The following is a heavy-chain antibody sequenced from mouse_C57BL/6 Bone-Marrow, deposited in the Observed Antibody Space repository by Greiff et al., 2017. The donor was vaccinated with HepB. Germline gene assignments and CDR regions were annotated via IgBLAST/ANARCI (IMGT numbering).Heavy chain of an antibody. CDR1: GFSLSTFGMG. CDR3: ARIGGIPTTVAEDYYAMDY. J-gene: IGHJ4*01. V-gene: IGHV8-8*01. Sequence: QVTLKVCGPGILQPSQTLSLTCSFSGFSLSTFGMGVGWIRQPSGKGLEWLAHIWWDDDKYYNPALKSRLTISKDTSKNQVFLKIANVDTADTATYYCARIGGIPTTVAEDYYAMDYWGQGTSVTVSS. CDR2: IWWDDDK. D-gene: IGHD1-1*01.